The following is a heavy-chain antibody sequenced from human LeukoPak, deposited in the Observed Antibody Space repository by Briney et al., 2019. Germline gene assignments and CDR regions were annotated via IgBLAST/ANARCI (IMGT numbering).Heavy chain of an antibody. D-gene: IGHD3-10*01. CDR1: GFTFSSYW. CDR2: IKQDGSEK. V-gene: IGHV3-7*01. Sequence: GGSLRLSCAASGFTFSSYWMSWVRQAPGKGLEWVANIKQDGSEKYYVDSVKGRFTISRDNAKNSLYLQMNSLRAEDTAVYYCARVAYYGSGSYYHRLTFDYWGQGTLVTVSS. J-gene: IGHJ4*02. CDR3: ARVAYYGSGSYYHRLTFDY.